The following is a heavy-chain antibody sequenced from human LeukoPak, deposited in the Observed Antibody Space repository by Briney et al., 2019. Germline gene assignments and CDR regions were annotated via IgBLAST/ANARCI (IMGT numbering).Heavy chain of an antibody. D-gene: IGHD6-13*01. CDR2: IIPIFGTA. J-gene: IGHJ5*02. CDR3: ARDLDNINWYGIPPGWFDP. Sequence: SVKVSCKASGGTFSSYAISWVRQAPGQGLEWMGGIIPIFGTANYAQKFQGRVTITADESTSTAYMELSSLRSEDTAVYYCARDLDNINWYGIPPGWFDPWGQGTLVTVSS. CDR1: GGTFSSYA. V-gene: IGHV1-69*13.